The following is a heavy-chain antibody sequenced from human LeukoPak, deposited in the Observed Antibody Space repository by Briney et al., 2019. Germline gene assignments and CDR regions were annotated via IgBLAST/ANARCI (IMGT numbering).Heavy chain of an antibody. V-gene: IGHV4-39*07. CDR1: SGSISTSNYY. J-gene: IGHJ4*02. CDR3: AGSYSSGWYPPGEFDY. Sequence: ASETLSLTCTVSSGSISTSNYYWGWVRQPPGKALEWIGSIYYSGSTYYNPSLKSRVTISVDTSKNQFSLKLSSVTAADTAVYYCAGSYSSGWYPPGEFDYWGQGTLVTVSS. D-gene: IGHD6-19*01. CDR2: IYYSGST.